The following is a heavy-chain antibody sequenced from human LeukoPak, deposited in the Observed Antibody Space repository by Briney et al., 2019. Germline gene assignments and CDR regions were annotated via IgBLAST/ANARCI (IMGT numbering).Heavy chain of an antibody. CDR3: ARAREGRITKSGYDLDY. CDR1: GFTVSSNY. V-gene: IGHV3-53*01. D-gene: IGHD5-12*01. J-gene: IGHJ4*02. CDR2: IYSGGST. Sequence: GGSLRLSCAASGFTVSSNYMSWVRQAPGKGLECVSVIYSGGSTYYADSVKGRFTISRHNSKNTLYLQMNSLRAEDTAVYYCARAREGRITKSGYDLDYWGQGTLVTVSS.